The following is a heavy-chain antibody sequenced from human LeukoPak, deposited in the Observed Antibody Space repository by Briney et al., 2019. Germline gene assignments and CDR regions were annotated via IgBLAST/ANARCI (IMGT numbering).Heavy chain of an antibody. CDR2: IYYSGST. J-gene: IGHJ4*02. Sequence: SQTLSLTCTVSGGSISSGGYYWSWIRQPPGKGLEWIGYIYYSGSTNYNPSLKSRVTISVDTSKNQFPLKLSSVTAADTAVYYCASYDFWSGYYIYWGQGTLVTVSS. CDR3: ASYDFWSGYYIY. CDR1: GGSISSGGYY. D-gene: IGHD3-3*01. V-gene: IGHV4-61*08.